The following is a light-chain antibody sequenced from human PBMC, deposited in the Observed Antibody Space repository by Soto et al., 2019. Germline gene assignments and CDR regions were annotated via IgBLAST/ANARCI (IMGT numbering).Light chain of an antibody. CDR2: TTS. J-gene: IGKJ2*01. Sequence: DIQLTQSPSSLSASVGDRVTITCRASHSISTYLNWYQQKPGKAPSLLIYTTSSLQSGVPSRFCGSGSGTDFTLTIGGLQPADFAIYYCQQSYSSPYTFGLGTKVQIK. CDR1: HSISTY. V-gene: IGKV1-39*01. CDR3: QQSYSSPYT.